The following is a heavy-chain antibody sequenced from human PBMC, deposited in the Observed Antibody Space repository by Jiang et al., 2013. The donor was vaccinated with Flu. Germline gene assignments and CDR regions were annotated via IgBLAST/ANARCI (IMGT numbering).Heavy chain of an antibody. CDR2: IYYSGST. Sequence: GSGLVKPSETLSLTCTVSGGSISSSSYYWGWIRQPPGKGLEWIGSIYYSGSTYYNPSLKSRVTISVDTSKNQFSLKLSSVTAADTAVYYCARVVVVAATPDYWGQGTLVTVSS. D-gene: IGHD2-15*01. CDR1: GGSISSSSYY. V-gene: IGHV4-39*01. J-gene: IGHJ4*02. CDR3: ARVVVVAATPDY.